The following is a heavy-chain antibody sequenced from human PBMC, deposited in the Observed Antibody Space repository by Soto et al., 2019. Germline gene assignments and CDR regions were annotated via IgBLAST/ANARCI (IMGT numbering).Heavy chain of an antibody. D-gene: IGHD1-26*01. CDR2: ISYDGSNK. Sequence: QVQLVESGGGVVQPGRSLRLSCAASGFTFSSFGMHWVRQAPGKGLEWVAVISYDGSNKDYADSVKGRFTISRDNSKNTLYLQMNSLRAEDTAVYYCAKPLGATKAMVTWGQGALVTVSS. V-gene: IGHV3-30*18. CDR3: AKPLGATKAMVT. J-gene: IGHJ5*02. CDR1: GFTFSSFG.